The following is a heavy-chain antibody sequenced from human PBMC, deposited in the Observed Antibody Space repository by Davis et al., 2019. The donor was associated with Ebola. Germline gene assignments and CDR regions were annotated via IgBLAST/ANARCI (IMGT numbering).Heavy chain of an antibody. CDR3: VKSRMDSGNYYFDY. Sequence: ASVTVPCKASGFTFTGYAMHWVRRAPGQSLDWMGWINAGNGKTKYSEKFQGRVTITRDTSTSTAYIDLSSLRSEDTAVYYCVKSRMDSGNYYFDYWGQGTQVTVSS. CDR2: INAGNGKT. CDR1: GFTFTGYA. D-gene: IGHD4-23*01. V-gene: IGHV1-3*01. J-gene: IGHJ4*02.